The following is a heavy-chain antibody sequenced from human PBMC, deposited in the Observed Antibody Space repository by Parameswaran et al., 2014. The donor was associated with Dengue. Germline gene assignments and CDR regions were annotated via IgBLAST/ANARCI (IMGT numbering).Heavy chain of an antibody. CDR2: IYYSGSA. V-gene: IGHV4-31*02. D-gene: IGHD1-1*01. Sequence: VRQAPGKGLEWIGYIYYSGSAYYNPSLKSRVMISVDTSNNQFSLRLSSVTAADTAVYYCARSPYNWDSVGTFDIWGQGTLVTVSS. J-gene: IGHJ3*02. CDR3: ARSPYNWDSVGTFDI.